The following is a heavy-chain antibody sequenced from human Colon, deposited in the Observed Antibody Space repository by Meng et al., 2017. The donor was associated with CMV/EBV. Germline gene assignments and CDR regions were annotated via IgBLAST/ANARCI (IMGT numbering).Heavy chain of an antibody. J-gene: IGHJ4*02. Sequence: GESLKISCVASGLTLSNHVVHWVRQAPGTGLEWVAAISVDGAGTYIADSVKGRFAISRDHSENTVSLEVNSVTTEDTAIYYCSTEGGSSGYFGYFDYWGPGTLVTVSS. CDR1: GLTLSNHV. CDR2: ISVDGAGT. V-gene: IGHV3-30*09. CDR3: STEGGSSGYFGYFDY. D-gene: IGHD3-22*01.